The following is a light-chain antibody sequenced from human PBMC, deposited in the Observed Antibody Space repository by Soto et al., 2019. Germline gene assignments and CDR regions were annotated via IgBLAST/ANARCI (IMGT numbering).Light chain of an antibody. J-gene: IGKJ1*01. Sequence: DIQMTQSPSSVSASVGDRVTITCRASQAISTWLAWYQQKPGKAPKLLIYAASNLQTGVPSRVSGSGSGTDFTLTISSLQPEDFATYYWQQANSFPRTFGQGTKVEIK. CDR1: QAISTW. CDR3: QQANSFPRT. V-gene: IGKV1D-12*01. CDR2: AAS.